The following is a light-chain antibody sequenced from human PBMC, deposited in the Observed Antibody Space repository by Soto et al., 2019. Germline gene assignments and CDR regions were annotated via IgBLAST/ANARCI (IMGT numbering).Light chain of an antibody. CDR2: TAS. CDR3: QQYDNGPLT. Sequence: DIQMTQSPPSLSASIGDRVSITCRASQDIKSSLAWYQKKPGEPPKLLIFTASRSEAGVPSRFRGSGSGTDFTLTITGLQPDDFAAYYCQQYDNGPLTFGGGTEVE. CDR1: QDIKSS. J-gene: IGKJ4*01. V-gene: IGKV1-27*01.